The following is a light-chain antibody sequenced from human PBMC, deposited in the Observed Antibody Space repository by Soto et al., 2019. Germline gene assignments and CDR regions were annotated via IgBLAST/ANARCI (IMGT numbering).Light chain of an antibody. CDR3: QQRSNWPPEIT. J-gene: IGKJ5*01. CDR1: QNIGRN. Sequence: EIVLTQSPGTLSLSPGERAILSCRASQNIGRNLAWYQQKPGQAPRLLIYDVSSRATGIPARFSGSGSGTDFSLTISSLEPEDFAVYYCQQRSNWPPEITFGQGTRLEI. CDR2: DVS. V-gene: IGKV3-11*01.